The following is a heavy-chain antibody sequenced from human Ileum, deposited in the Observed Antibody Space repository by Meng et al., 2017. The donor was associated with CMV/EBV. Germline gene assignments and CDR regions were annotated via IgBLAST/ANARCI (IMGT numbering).Heavy chain of an antibody. CDR2: IKSKIDGGKI. J-gene: IGHJ4*02. CDR3: TTLSRGF. V-gene: IGHV3-15*01. CDR1: GFPFTNAA. Sequence: LSCAASGFPFTNAAMTWVRQASGKGLEWIGRIKSKIDGGKIDYAAPVRGRFAISRDDSKATVYLQIDTLEIEDTGMYYCTTLSRGFWGQGTPVTVSS. D-gene: IGHD3-10*01.